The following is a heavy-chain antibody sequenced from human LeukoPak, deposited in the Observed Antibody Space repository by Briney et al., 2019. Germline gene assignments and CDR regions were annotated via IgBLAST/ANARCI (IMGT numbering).Heavy chain of an antibody. CDR2: IKSKTDGGTT. V-gene: IGHV3-15*01. CDR1: GFTFSNAW. J-gene: IGHJ4*02. D-gene: IGHD1-26*01. CDR3: TTDILEWEQYDY. Sequence: KAGGSLRLSCAASGFTFSNAWMSWVRQAPGKGLEWVGRIKSKTDGGTTDYAAPVKGRFTISRDDSKNTLYLQMNSLKTEDTAVYYCTTDILEWEQYDYWGQGTLVTVSS.